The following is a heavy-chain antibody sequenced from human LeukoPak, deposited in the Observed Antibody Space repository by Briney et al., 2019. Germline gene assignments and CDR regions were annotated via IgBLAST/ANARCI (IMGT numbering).Heavy chain of an antibody. Sequence: GASVKVSCKASGYTFAAYYMHWVRQGPGQGLEWMGWINPNSGDTNYAQKFQGRVTMTRDTSISTAYMEVSRLRSDDTAVYYCARTLPNYYYGMDVWGQGTTVTVSS. CDR2: INPNSGDT. CDR1: GYTFAAYY. D-gene: IGHD1-26*01. J-gene: IGHJ6*02. V-gene: IGHV1-2*02. CDR3: ARTLPNYYYGMDV.